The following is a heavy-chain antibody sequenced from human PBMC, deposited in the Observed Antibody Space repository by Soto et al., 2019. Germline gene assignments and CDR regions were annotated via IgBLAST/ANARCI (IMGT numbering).Heavy chain of an antibody. J-gene: IGHJ5*02. D-gene: IGHD3-22*01. Sequence: QVQLVQSGAEVKKPGASVKVSCKASGYTFTSYAMHWVRQAPGQRLEWMGWINAGNGNTKYSQKFQGRVTITRDTSASTAYMELSSLRSEDTAVYYCSRGTSRYCDSSGPGFDPWGQGTLVTVSS. CDR3: SRGTSRYCDSSGPGFDP. CDR1: GYTFTSYA. CDR2: INAGNGNT. V-gene: IGHV1-3*01.